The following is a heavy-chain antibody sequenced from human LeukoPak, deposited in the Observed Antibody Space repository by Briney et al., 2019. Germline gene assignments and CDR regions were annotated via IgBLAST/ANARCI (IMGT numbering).Heavy chain of an antibody. CDR2: IYTSGST. CDR3: ARGWLQSTFDI. J-gene: IGHJ3*02. CDR1: GGSISSGSYY. D-gene: IGHD5-24*01. V-gene: IGHV4-61*02. Sequence: PSETLSLTCTVSGGSISSGSYYWSWIRQPARKGLEWIGRIYTSGSTNYNPSLKSRVTISVDTSKNQFSLKLSSVTAADTAVYYCARGWLQSTFDIWGQGTMVTVSS.